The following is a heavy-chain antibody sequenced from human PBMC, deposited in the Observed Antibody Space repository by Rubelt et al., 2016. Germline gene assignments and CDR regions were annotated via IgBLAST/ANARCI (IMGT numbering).Heavy chain of an antibody. V-gene: IGHV1-3*01. CDR2: INAGNGNT. Sequence: QVQLVQSGAEVKKPGASVKVSCKASGYTFTSYAMHWVRQAPGQRLEWMGWINAGNGNTKYSQKFQGRVTINRDTTASTAYMELSSLRSEDTAVYYCARAKRIRLLMVYAPTFDYWGQGTLVTVSS. CDR1: GYTFTSYA. J-gene: IGHJ4*02. D-gene: IGHD2-8*01. CDR3: ARAKRIRLLMVYAPTFDY.